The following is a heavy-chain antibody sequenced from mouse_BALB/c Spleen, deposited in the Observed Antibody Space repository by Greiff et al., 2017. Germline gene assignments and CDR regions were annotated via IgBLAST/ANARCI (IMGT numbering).Heavy chain of an antibody. CDR1: GFTFSSFG. V-gene: IGHV5-17*02. J-gene: IGHJ4*01. D-gene: IGHD2-1*01. CDR2: ISSGSSTI. Sequence: EVKLVESGGGLVQPGGSRKLSCAASGFTFSSFGMHWVRQAPEKGLEWVAYISSGSSTIYYADTVKGRFTISRDNPKNTLFLQMTSLRSEDTAMYYCARKGNYYGNLYAMDYWGQGTSVTVSS. CDR3: ARKGNYYGNLYAMDY.